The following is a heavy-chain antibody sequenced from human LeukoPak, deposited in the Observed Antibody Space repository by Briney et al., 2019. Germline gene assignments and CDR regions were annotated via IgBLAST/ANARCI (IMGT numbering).Heavy chain of an antibody. Sequence: SETLSLTCTVSGGSISSYYWSWIRQPPGKGLEWIGYIYYSGSTNYNPSLKSRVTISVDTSKNQFSLKLSSVTAADTAVYYCATLSRYYYDSSGYVAFDIWGQGTMVTVSS. J-gene: IGHJ3*02. CDR1: GGSISSYY. V-gene: IGHV4-59*01. CDR3: ATLSRYYYDSSGYVAFDI. CDR2: IYYSGST. D-gene: IGHD3-22*01.